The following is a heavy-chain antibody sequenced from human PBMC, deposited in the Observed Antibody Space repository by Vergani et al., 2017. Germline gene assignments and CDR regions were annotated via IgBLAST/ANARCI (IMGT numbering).Heavy chain of an antibody. D-gene: IGHD3-16*02. CDR3: ARMYYDYVWGSYRYTWFDP. J-gene: IGHJ5*02. Sequence: QVQLVQSGAEVKKPGSSVKVSCKASGGTFSSYTISWVRQAPGQGLEWMGRIIPILGIANYAQKFQGRVTITADKSTSTAYMELSSLRSEDTAVYYCARMYYDYVWGSYRYTWFDPWGQGTLVTVSS. V-gene: IGHV1-69*02. CDR2: IIPILGIA. CDR1: GGTFSSYT.